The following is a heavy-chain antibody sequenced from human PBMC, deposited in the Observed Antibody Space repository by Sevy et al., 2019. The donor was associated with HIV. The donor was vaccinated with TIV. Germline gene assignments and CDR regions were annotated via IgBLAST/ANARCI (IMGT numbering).Heavy chain of an antibody. CDR1: GGSISSSSYY. CDR2: IYYSGST. CDR3: ARHKSRLARGEFDY. D-gene: IGHD3-10*01. J-gene: IGHJ4*02. V-gene: IGHV4-39*01. Sequence: SETLSLTCTVSGGSISSSSYYWGWIRQPPGKGLEWIGSIYYSGSTYYNPSLKSRVTISVDTSKNQFSLKLGSVTAADTAVYYCARHKSRLARGEFDYWGQGTLVTVSS.